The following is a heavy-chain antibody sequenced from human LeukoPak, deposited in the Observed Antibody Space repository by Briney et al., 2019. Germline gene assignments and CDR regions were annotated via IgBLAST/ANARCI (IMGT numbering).Heavy chain of an antibody. CDR2: IYHSGST. Sequence: PSETLSLTCTVSGGSISSSSYYWGWIRQPPGKGLEWIGSIYHSGSTNYNPSLKSRVTISVDKSKNQFSLKLSSVTAADTAVYYCARDLRVGATEGLDYWGQGTLVTVSS. CDR1: GGSISSSSYY. D-gene: IGHD1-26*01. J-gene: IGHJ4*02. CDR3: ARDLRVGATEGLDY. V-gene: IGHV4-39*07.